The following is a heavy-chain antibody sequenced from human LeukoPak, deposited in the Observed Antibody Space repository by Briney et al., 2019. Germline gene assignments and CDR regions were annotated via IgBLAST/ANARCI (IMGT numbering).Heavy chain of an antibody. CDR3: ARDAEVGTLFGVLSRYNWFDP. J-gene: IGHJ5*02. D-gene: IGHD3-3*01. V-gene: IGHV3-7*01. Sequence: PGGSLRLSCAASGFSFSYYRMSWVRQAPGKGLEWVANIKQDRSEKYYVDSVKGRFTISRDNAKKSLYLQMSSLRAEDTAVYYCARDAEVGTLFGVLSRYNWFDPWGQGALVTVSS. CDR1: GFSFSYYR. CDR2: IKQDRSEK.